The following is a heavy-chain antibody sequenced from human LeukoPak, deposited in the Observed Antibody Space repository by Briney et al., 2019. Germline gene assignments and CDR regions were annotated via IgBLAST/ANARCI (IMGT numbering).Heavy chain of an antibody. J-gene: IGHJ4*02. CDR1: GYTFISYG. Sequence: GASEKVSCKASGYTFISYGLSWVRQAPGQGLEWMGWISAYNGNTNYAQNLQGRVTMTTDTSTSTAYMELRSLRSDDTAVYYCARVFTAGYSSSWYQDYWGQRTLVTVSS. V-gene: IGHV1-18*01. CDR3: ARVFTAGYSSSWYQDY. CDR2: ISAYNGNT. D-gene: IGHD6-13*01.